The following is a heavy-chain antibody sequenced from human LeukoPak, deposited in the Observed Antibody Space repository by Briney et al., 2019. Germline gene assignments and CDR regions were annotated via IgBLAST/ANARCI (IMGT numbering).Heavy chain of an antibody. CDR3: ARGKDDAFDI. J-gene: IGHJ3*02. CDR1: GFMVSSNY. V-gene: IGHV3-53*01. CDR2: IYSGGST. Sequence: GGSLRLSCAASGFMVSSNYMSWVRQAPGKGLEWVSVIYSGGSTYYADSVKGRFTVSRDNSKNTLYLQMNSLRAEDTAMYYCARGKDDAFDIWGQGTMVTVSS.